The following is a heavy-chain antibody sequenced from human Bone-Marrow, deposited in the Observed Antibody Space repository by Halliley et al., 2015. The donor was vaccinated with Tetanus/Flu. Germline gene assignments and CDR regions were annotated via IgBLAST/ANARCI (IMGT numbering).Heavy chain of an antibody. CDR2: ISGSGGNT. D-gene: IGHD7-27*01. Sequence: WVSSISGSGGNTYYSDAVKGRFTLSRDISKNTLYLHMESLRADDTSVYYCARRLGIGENYFDYWGQGTLVTVSS. V-gene: IGHV3-23*01. J-gene: IGHJ4*02. CDR3: ARRLGIGENYFDY.